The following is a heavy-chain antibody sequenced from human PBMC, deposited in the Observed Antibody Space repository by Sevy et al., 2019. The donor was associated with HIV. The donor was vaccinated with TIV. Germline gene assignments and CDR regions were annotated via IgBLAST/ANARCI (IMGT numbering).Heavy chain of an antibody. CDR1: GDSISSSSYY. CDR3: ARLGKRWLQFDY. J-gene: IGHJ4*02. D-gene: IGHD5-12*01. V-gene: IGHV4-39*01. CDR2: IYYSGST. Sequence: SETLSLTCTVSGDSISSSSYYWGWIRQPPGKGLEWIGSIYYSGSTYYNPSLKSRVTISVDTSKNQFSLKLSSVTAADTAVYYWARLGKRWLQFDYWGQGTLVTVSS.